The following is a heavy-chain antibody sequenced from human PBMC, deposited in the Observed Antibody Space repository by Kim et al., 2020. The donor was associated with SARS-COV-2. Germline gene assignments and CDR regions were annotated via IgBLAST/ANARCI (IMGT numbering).Heavy chain of an antibody. D-gene: IGHD3-9*01. CDR2: IYYSGST. CDR1: GGSISNYY. V-gene: IGHV4-59*01. J-gene: IGHJ3*02. CDR3: AGEARAHYEILTGPLGGYDAFDI. Sequence: SETLSLTCTVSGGSISNYYWSWIRQPPGKGLEWIGYIYYSGSTNYNPSLKSRGTISVDTSKNQFSLKLRSVTAADTAVYYCAGEARAHYEILTGPLGGYDAFDIWGQGTMVTVSS.